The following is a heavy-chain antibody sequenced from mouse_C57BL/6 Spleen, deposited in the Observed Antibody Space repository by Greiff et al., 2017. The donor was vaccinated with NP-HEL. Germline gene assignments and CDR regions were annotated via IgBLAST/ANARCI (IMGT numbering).Heavy chain of an antibody. CDR3: AELGRMGAMGY. V-gene: IGHV1-80*01. CDR1: GYAFSSYW. J-gene: IGHJ4*01. CDR2: IYPGDGDT. Sequence: QVQLQQSGAELVKPGASVKISCKASGYAFSSYWMNWVKQRPGKGLEWIGQIYPGDGDTNYNGKFKGKATLTADKSSSTAYMQLSSLTSEDSAVYFCAELGRMGAMGYWGQGTSGNGSS. D-gene: IGHD4-1*01.